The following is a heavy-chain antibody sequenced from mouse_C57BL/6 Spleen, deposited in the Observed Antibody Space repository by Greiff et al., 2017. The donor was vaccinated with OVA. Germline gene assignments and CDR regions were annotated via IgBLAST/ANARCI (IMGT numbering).Heavy chain of an antibody. CDR3: ARDDGGLRQGFAY. V-gene: IGHV5-16*01. CDR2: INYDGSST. Sequence: EVMLVESEGGLVQPGSSMKLSCTASGFTFSDYYMAWVRQVPEKGLEWVANINYDGSSTYYLDSLKSRFIISRDNAKNILYLQMSSLKSEDTATYYCARDDGGLRQGFAYWGQGTLVTVSA. D-gene: IGHD2-4*01. J-gene: IGHJ3*01. CDR1: GFTFSDYY.